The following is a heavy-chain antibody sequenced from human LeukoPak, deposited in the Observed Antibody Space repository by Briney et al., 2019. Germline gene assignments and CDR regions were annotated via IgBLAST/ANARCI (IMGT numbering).Heavy chain of an antibody. CDR2: IIPILGIA. CDR1: GGTFSSYA. J-gene: IGHJ5*02. CDR3: ARAIKYYGSGTLMFDP. D-gene: IGHD3-10*01. Sequence: GASVKVSCKASGGTFSSYAISWVRQAPGRGLEWMGRIIPILGIANYAQKFQGRVTITADKSTSTAYMELSSLRSEDTAVYYCARAIKYYGSGTLMFDPWGQGTLVTVSS. V-gene: IGHV1-69*04.